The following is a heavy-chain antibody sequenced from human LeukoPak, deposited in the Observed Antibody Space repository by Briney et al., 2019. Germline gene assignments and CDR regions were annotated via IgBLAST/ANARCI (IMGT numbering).Heavy chain of an antibody. V-gene: IGHV5-51*01. Sequence: KNGESLKISCKGSGYSFTDNWIGWVRQMPGKGLEWMGIIYPVDSDTRYSPSFQGQVTMSVDKSISIAYLQWSSPKASDTAMYYCARRRGSGWNFFDYWGQGTLVTVSS. CDR3: ARRRGSGWNFFDY. J-gene: IGHJ4*02. CDR1: GYSFTDNW. CDR2: IYPVDSDT. D-gene: IGHD6-19*01.